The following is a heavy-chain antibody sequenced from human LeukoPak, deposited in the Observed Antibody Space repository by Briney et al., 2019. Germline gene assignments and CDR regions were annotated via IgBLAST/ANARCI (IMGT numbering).Heavy chain of an antibody. CDR3: ARLREYYYYMDV. J-gene: IGHJ6*03. D-gene: IGHD5-24*01. CDR1: GCTFTSYG. Sequence: ASVKVSCKASGCTFTSYGISWVRQAPGQGLEWMGWISAYNGNTNYAQKLQGRVTMTTDTSTSTAYMELRSLRSDDTAVYYCARLREYYYYMDVWGKGTTVTASS. CDR2: ISAYNGNT. V-gene: IGHV1-18*01.